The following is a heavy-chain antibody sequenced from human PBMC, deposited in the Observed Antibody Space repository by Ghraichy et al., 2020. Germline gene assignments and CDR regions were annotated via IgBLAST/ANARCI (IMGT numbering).Heavy chain of an antibody. V-gene: IGHV3-21*01. J-gene: IGHJ4*02. CDR1: GFTFNTYT. Sequence: GGSLRLSCAASGFTFNTYTMNWVRQAPGKGLEWVSSISSSSTYIHYADSVKGRFTISRDNAKNSLYLQVNSLRAEDTAVYFCARDVPLGSVMAHFDYWGQGSLVTVS. D-gene: IGHD3-16*01. CDR3: ARDVPLGSVMAHFDY. CDR2: ISSSSTYI.